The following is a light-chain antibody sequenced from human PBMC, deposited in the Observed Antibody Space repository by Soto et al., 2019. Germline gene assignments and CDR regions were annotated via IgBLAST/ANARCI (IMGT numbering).Light chain of an antibody. CDR3: QQFSSYPLT. CDR1: QSVRSS. CDR2: GAS. J-gene: IGKJ4*01. V-gene: IGKV3-15*01. Sequence: EIVMTQSPGTLSVSPGERATLFCRASQSVRSSLAWYQQKPGQAPRLLIYGASTRATGIPARFSGSGSGTDFTLTISRLEPEDFAVYYCQQFSSYPLTVGGGTKVDIK.